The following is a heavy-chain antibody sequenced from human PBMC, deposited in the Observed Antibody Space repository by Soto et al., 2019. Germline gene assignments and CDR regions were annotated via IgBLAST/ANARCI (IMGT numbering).Heavy chain of an antibody. D-gene: IGHD2-2*02. CDR1: GGSISSYY. Sequence: SETLSLTCTVSGGSISSYYWSWIRQPPGKGLEWIGYIYYSGSTNYNPSLKSRVTISVDTSKNQFSLKLSSVTAADTAVYYCPSGIVTAAINRGPPWWFEPRGQGTLVTVSS. J-gene: IGHJ5*02. CDR2: IYYSGST. CDR3: PSGIVTAAINRGPPWWFEP. V-gene: IGHV4-59*01.